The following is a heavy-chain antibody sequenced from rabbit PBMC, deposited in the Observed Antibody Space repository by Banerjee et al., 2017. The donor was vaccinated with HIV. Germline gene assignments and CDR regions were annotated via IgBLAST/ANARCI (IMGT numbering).Heavy chain of an antibody. D-gene: IGHD6-1*01. Sequence: QSLEESGGDLVQPEGSLTLTCTASGFSFSSTYDMCWVRQAPGKGLEWIGCIHTSSGGTYYASWAKGRFTISKPSSTTVTLQMTSLTAADTATYFCARGGGRDNHNYVGPFNLWGQGTLVTVS. CDR3: ARGGGRDNHNYVGPFNL. V-gene: IGHV1S40*01. CDR2: IHTSSGGT. J-gene: IGHJ4*01. CDR1: GFSFSSTYD.